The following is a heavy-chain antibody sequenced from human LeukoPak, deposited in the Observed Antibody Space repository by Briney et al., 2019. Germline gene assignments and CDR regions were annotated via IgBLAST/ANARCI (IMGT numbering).Heavy chain of an antibody. CDR3: ARAMDYYDSSGYYSGFWYLDL. V-gene: IGHV1-18*01. J-gene: IGHJ2*01. CDR1: GYTFTSYG. CDR2: ISAYNGNT. D-gene: IGHD3-22*01. Sequence: GASAKVSCKASGYTFTSYGISWVRQAPGQGLEWMGWISAYNGNTNYAQKLQGRVTMTTDTSTSTAYMELRSLRSDDTAVYYCARAMDYYDSSGYYSGFWYLDLWGRGTLVTVSS.